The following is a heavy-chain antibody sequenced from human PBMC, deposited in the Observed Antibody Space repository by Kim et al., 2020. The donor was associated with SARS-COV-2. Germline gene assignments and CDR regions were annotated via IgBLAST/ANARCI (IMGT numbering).Heavy chain of an antibody. CDR2: IYYSGSN. CDR3: ARCLLARNAFVI. Sequence: SETLSLTCTVSGGSISSGGYYWSWIRQHPGKGLEWIGYIYYSGSNYYNPSLKSRVTISVDTSKNQFSLKLSSVTAADTAVYYCARCLLARNAFVIWGQGTMVTVSS. D-gene: IGHD2-15*01. V-gene: IGHV4-31*03. CDR1: GGSISSGGYY. J-gene: IGHJ3*02.